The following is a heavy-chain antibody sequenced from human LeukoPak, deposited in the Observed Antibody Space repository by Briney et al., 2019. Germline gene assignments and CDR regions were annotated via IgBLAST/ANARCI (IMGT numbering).Heavy chain of an antibody. CDR1: AASISSSSYY. CDR2: IYYSGST. J-gene: IGHJ4*02. V-gene: IGHV4-39*07. CDR3: TRDHGKMFVDY. Sequence: SETLSLTCTVYAASISSSSYYRGWIRQPPGKGLEWIGSIYYSGSTYYNPSLKSRVTISVDTSKNQFSLKLSSVTAADTAVYYCTRDHGKMFVDYWGQGTLVTVSS. D-gene: IGHD3-10*02.